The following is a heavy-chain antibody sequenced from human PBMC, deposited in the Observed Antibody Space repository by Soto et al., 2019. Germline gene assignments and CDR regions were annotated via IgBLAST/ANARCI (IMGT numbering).Heavy chain of an antibody. CDR3: ARFNWYFDL. V-gene: IGHV4-61*08. J-gene: IGHJ2*01. CDR1: GGSISSGGYY. Sequence: PSETLSLTCTVSGGSISSGGYYWSWIRQHQGKGREGIGYIYYSGSTNYNPSLKSRVTISVDTSKNQFSLKLSSVTAADTAVYYCARFNWYFDLWGRGTLVTVSS. CDR2: IYYSGST.